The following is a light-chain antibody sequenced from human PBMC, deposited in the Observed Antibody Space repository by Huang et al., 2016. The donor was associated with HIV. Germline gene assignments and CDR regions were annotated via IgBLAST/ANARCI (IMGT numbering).Light chain of an antibody. V-gene: IGKV3-15*01. J-gene: IGKJ3*01. CDR2: GAS. CDR1: QSIGNN. CDR3: QQYNKWPPSFA. Sequence: EIVLTQSPATLSVSPGERATLSCRASQSIGNNLAWFQQKPGQAPRLVMYGASTRAAGIPARFSGSGSGTDFTLSISRLQSEDFAVYFCQQYNKWPPSFAFGPGTKVDV.